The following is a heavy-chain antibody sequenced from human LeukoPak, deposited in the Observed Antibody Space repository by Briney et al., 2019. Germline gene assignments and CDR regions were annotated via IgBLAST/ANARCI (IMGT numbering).Heavy chain of an antibody. CDR1: GFTFSSYS. V-gene: IGHV3-21*01. CDR3: ARRVVKSAAGTFDY. CDR2: ICSSSSYI. J-gene: IGHJ4*02. D-gene: IGHD2-21*01. Sequence: GGSLRLSCAASGFTFSSYSMNWVRQAPGKGLEWVSSICSSSSYIYNTDSVKGRFTISRDNVKNSLYLQMNSLRAEDTAVYYSARRVVKSAAGTFDYWGQGPLVTVSS.